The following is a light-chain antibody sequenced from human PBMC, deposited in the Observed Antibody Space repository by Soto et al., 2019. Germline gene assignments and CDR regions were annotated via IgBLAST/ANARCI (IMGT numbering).Light chain of an antibody. CDR1: SSDVGGYNC. CDR3: CSHSASYTFV. Sequence: QSVLAQPRSVSGSPGQSVTISCTGTSSDVGGYNCVSWYQQHPGKAPQLTIYDVTQRPSGVPDRFSGSKSGNTASLSISGLQAEDEADYYCCSHSASYTFVFGTGTKV. CDR2: DVT. V-gene: IGLV2-11*01. J-gene: IGLJ1*01.